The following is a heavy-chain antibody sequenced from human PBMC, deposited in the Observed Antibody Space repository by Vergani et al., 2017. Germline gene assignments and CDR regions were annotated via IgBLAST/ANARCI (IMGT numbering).Heavy chain of an antibody. Sequence: VQLVQSGAEVKKPGASVKVSCKASGYTFTSYGISWVRQAPGQGLEWMGWISAYNGNTNYAQKFQGRVTMTRDTSISTAYMELSRLRSDDTAVYYCARPAGYSSRYWYFDLWGRGTLVTVSS. J-gene: IGHJ2*01. CDR3: ARPAGYSSRYWYFDL. CDR1: GYTFTSYG. D-gene: IGHD6-13*01. CDR2: ISAYNGNT. V-gene: IGHV1-18*04.